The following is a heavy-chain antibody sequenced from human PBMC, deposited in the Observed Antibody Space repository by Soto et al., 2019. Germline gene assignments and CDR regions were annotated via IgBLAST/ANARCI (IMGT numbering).Heavy chain of an antibody. CDR1: GFTFSSYA. CDR2: ISGSGGST. CDR3: ARAVAGTY. J-gene: IGHJ4*02. D-gene: IGHD6-19*01. Sequence: VGSLRLSCAASGFTFSSYAMSWVRQAPGKGLEWVSAISGSGGSTYYADSVRGRFTISRDNSKNTLYLQTNSLRAEDTAVYYCARAVAGTYWGQGTLVTVSS. V-gene: IGHV3-23*01.